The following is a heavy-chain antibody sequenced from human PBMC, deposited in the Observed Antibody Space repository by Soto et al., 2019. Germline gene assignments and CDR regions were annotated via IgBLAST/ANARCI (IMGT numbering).Heavy chain of an antibody. CDR1: GYTFTSYA. Sequence: QVQLVQSGAEVKKPGASVKVSCKASGYTFTSYAMHWVRQAPGQRLEWMGWINAGNGNTKYSQKFQGRVTITRDTSASTAYSELSSLRSEDTAVYYCARGNNNWNRYFQHWGQGTLVPVSS. CDR2: INAGNGNT. CDR3: ARGNNNWNRYFQH. D-gene: IGHD1-20*01. J-gene: IGHJ1*01. V-gene: IGHV1-3*01.